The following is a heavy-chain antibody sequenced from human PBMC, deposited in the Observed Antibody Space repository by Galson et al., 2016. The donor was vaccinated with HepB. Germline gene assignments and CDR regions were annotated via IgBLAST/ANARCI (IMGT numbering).Heavy chain of an antibody. CDR1: GGSISDDY. J-gene: IGHJ4*02. V-gene: IGHV4-59*01. D-gene: IGHD5-12*01. CDR3: VTGRGWLPDF. CDR2: VYKTEFT. Sequence: SETLSLTCSVSGGSISDDYLNWVRQPPGKGLEWIGYVYKTEFTKYSPSLRSRPTISMDTSQNQFSLKFTSVTAADTAVYYCVTGRGWLPDFWGQGTLVTVSS.